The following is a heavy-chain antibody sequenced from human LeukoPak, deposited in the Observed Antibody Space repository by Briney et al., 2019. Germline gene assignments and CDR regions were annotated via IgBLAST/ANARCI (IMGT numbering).Heavy chain of an antibody. CDR2: ISAYNGNT. D-gene: IGHD3-10*01. CDR1: GYIFTSYG. V-gene: IGHV1-18*01. J-gene: IGHJ4*02. Sequence: ASVKVSCKASGYIFTSYGISGVRQAPGQGLEGMEWISAYNGNTNYAQKLQGRVTMTTDTSTSTAYMELRSLRSDDTAVYYCARDYMVRGVNLDYWGQGTLVTVSS. CDR3: ARDYMVRGVNLDY.